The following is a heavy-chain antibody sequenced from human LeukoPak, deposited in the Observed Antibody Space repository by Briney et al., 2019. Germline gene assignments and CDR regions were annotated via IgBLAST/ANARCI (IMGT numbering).Heavy chain of an antibody. V-gene: IGHV1-2*02. D-gene: IGHD5-12*01. CDR2: INANSGGT. CDR3: ARDKGGYDN. J-gene: IGHJ4*02. CDR1: GYTFTDYY. Sequence: ASLKVSCKASGYTFTDYYMHWVRQAPGQGLEWMGWINANSGGTNYAQKFQGGVTITRDTSISTAYMELSSLTSDDTAMYYCARDKGGYDNWGQGTLVTVSS.